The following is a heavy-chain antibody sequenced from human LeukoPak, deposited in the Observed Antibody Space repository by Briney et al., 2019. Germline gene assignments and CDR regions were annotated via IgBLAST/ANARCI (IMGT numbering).Heavy chain of an antibody. CDR2: ISSSSSTI. J-gene: IGHJ4*02. CDR3: AREWLLFRRGYFDY. V-gene: IGHV3-48*02. Sequence: GGSLRLSCAASGFTFSSYSMNWVRQAPGKGLEWVSYISSSSSTIYYADSVKGRFTISRDNAKNSLYLQMNSLRDEDTAVYYCAREWLLFRRGYFDYWGQGTLVTVSS. D-gene: IGHD3-3*01. CDR1: GFTFSSYS.